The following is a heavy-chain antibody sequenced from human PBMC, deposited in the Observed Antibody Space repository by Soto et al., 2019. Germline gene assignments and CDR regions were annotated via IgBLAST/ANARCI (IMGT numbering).Heavy chain of an antibody. V-gene: IGHV1-69*13. CDR2: IIPIFGTA. D-gene: IGHD5-18*01. J-gene: IGHJ6*02. Sequence: SVKVSCKASGGTFSSYAISWVRQAPGRGLEWMGGIIPIFGTANYAQKFQGRVTITADEPTSTAYMELSSLRSEDTAVYYCASGRGYSYGSYYYGMDVWGQGTTVTVSS. CDR3: ASGRGYSYGSYYYGMDV. CDR1: GGTFSSYA.